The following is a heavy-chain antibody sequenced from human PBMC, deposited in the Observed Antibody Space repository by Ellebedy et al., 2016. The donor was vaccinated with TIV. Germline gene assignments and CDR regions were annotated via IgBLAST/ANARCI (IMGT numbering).Heavy chain of an antibody. Sequence: GKSLKISCTASGFIVSTNHMSWVRQAPGKGLEWVGGYTNYADSVKGRFTISRDNSRNTLNLQMNSLRPEDTAVYYCARDYSYDSGGSMPGYWGQGTLVTVSS. V-gene: IGHV3-66*01. CDR2: GGYT. CDR3: ARDYSYDSGGSMPGY. CDR1: GFIVSTNH. J-gene: IGHJ4*02. D-gene: IGHD3-22*01.